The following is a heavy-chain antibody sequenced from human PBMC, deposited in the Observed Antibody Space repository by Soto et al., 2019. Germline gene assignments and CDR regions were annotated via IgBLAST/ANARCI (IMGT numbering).Heavy chain of an antibody. CDR3: ARVEPTSWYFDL. Sequence: EVQLVETGGGLIQPGGSLRLDCAVSGFTVSGIYLRWVRQAPGMGLEWASIVYSGDSTFYAESVRGRFTISRDSSRNTVHLQMSSLRREDTAVDYCARVEPTSWYFDLWGRGTPVTVSS. CDR2: VYSGDST. CDR1: GFTVSGIY. V-gene: IGHV3-53*02. J-gene: IGHJ2*01. D-gene: IGHD1-26*01.